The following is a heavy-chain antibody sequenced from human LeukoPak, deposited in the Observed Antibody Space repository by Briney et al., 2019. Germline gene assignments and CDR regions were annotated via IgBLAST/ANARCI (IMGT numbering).Heavy chain of an antibody. Sequence: GGSLRLSCVASGFPFSSYSFHWVLQAPGKGLEWVALLSYDGSIKHYADSVKGRFTLSRDNSKSSVYLQMDSLKADDTAVYYCARGVSTWYRIDYWGQGTLVTVSS. D-gene: IGHD6-13*01. CDR3: ARGVSTWYRIDY. V-gene: IGHV3-30*01. CDR2: LSYDGSIK. J-gene: IGHJ4*02. CDR1: GFPFSSYS.